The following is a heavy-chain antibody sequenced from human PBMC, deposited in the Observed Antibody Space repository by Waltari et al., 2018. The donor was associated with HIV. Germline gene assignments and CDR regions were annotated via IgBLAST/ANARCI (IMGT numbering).Heavy chain of an antibody. V-gene: IGHV3-74*01. D-gene: IGHD6-13*01. CDR1: GFTFSHYW. Sequence: EVQVVESGGCLVKLAGSLRLSLAAAGFTFSHYWMHWVRQAPGKGLVWVSRINGDGSSTAYADSVKGRFTISRDNAKNTLYLQMNSLRAEDTAVYYCARDRQPFDIWGQGTMVTVSS. CDR3: ARDRQPFDI. CDR2: INGDGSST. J-gene: IGHJ3*02.